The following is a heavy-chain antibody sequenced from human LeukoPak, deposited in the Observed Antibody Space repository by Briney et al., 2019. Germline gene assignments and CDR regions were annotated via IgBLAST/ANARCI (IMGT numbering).Heavy chain of an antibody. J-gene: IGHJ4*02. CDR2: INHSGST. D-gene: IGHD2-2*01. CDR3: ARATYCSSSSCPPSLRPYYFDY. V-gene: IGHV4-34*01. Sequence: KSSETLSLTCAVYGGSFSGYYWSWIRQPPGKGLEWIGEINHSGSTNYNPSLKSRVTISVDTSKNQFSLKLSSVTAADTAVYYCARATYCSSSSCPPSLRPYYFDYWGQGTLVTVSS. CDR1: GGSFSGYY.